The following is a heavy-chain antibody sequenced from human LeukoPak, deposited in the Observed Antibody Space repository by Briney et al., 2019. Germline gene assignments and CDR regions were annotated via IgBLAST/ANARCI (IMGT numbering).Heavy chain of an antibody. D-gene: IGHD3-3*01. CDR3: ARELRFLEWLLLGTDY. CDR2: IWYDGSNK. J-gene: IGHJ4*02. CDR1: GFTFSSYG. Sequence: PGGSLRLSCAASGFTFSSYGMHWVRQAPGKGLEWVAVIWYDGSNKYYADSVKGRFTISRDNSKNTLYLQMNSLRAEDTAVYYCARELRFLEWLLLGTDYWGQGTLVTVSS. V-gene: IGHV3-33*01.